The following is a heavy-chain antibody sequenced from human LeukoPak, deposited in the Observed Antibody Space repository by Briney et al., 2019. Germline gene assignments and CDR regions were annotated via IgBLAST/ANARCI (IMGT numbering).Heavy chain of an antibody. CDR2: IKQDGSEK. V-gene: IGHV3-7*01. D-gene: IGHD3-22*01. CDR3: ARDVYYDSSGYVDY. Sequence: GGSLRLSCAASGFTFSSYWMSRVRQAPGKGLEWVANIKQDGSEKYYVDSVKGRFTISRDNAKNSLYLQMNSLRAEDTAVYYCARDVYYDSSGYVDYWGQGTLATVSS. CDR1: GFTFSSYW. J-gene: IGHJ4*02.